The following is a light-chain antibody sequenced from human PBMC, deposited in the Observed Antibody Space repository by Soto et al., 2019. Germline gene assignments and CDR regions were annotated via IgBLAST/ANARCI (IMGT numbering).Light chain of an antibody. CDR1: SSNIGSNT. Sequence: QSVLTQPPSASGTPGQRVTISCSGSSSNIGSNTVTWDQHLPGTAPKLLIYSNDQRPSGVPDRFSGSKSGTSASLAISGLLSEDEADYYCASWDDSRKGVVFGGGTKLTVL. J-gene: IGLJ2*01. CDR2: SND. CDR3: ASWDDSRKGVV. V-gene: IGLV1-44*01.